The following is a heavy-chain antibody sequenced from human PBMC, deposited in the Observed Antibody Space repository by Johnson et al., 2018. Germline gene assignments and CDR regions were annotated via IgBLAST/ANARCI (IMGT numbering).Heavy chain of an antibody. D-gene: IGHD5-18*01. CDR2: ISWNSGSI. Sequence: VQLVESGGGLVQPGRSLRLSCAASGFTFDDYAMHWVRQAPGKGLEWVSGISWNSGSIGYADSVKGRFTISRDNAQNSLYLRMHSLRAEDTALYYRAKDARGYSYGDDAFDIWGQGTMVTVSS. J-gene: IGHJ3*02. CDR3: AKDARGYSYGDDAFDI. CDR1: GFTFDDYA. V-gene: IGHV3-9*01.